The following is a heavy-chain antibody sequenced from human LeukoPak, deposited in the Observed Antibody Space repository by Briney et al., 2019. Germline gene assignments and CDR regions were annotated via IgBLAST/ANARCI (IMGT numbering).Heavy chain of an antibody. Sequence: GRSLRLSCAASGISFRSYGMHWVRQAAGKDLEGVSGIGTTGDTYYPGSVTGRCTISRENAKNSLYLQINSLTVEETAVYCCASGHLPVVDGDSLSDAFDIWGQGTMVTVSS. D-gene: IGHD2-15*01. CDR2: IGTTGDT. J-gene: IGHJ3*02. CDR1: GISFRSYG. V-gene: IGHV3-13*01. CDR3: ASGHLPVVDGDSLSDAFDI.